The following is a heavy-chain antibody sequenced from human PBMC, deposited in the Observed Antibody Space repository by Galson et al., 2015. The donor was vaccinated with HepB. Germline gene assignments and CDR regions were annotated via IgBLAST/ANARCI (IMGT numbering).Heavy chain of an antibody. V-gene: IGHV3-33*08. J-gene: IGHJ4*02. CDR2: IWYDGSNK. CDR1: GFTFSSYG. CDR3: ARDQHPVTPDY. D-gene: IGHD4-17*01. Sequence: SLRLSCAVSGFTFSSYGMHWVRQAPGKGLEWVAVIWYDGSNKYYADSVKGRFTISRDNSKNTLYLQMNSLRAEDTAVYFCARDQHPVTPDYWGQGTLVTVSS.